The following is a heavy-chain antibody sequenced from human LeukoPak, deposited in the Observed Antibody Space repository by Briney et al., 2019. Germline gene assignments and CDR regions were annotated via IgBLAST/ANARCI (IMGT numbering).Heavy chain of an antibody. J-gene: IGHJ4*02. CDR2: IYYTEST. D-gene: IGHD1-14*01. CDR3: ARAVHRKGLDY. V-gene: IGHV4-59*01. CDR1: GGSIGSYY. Sequence: SETLSLTCTVSGGSIGSYYWSWIRQPPGKGLEWIGHIYYTESTRYSPSLKSRVTISVDTSKNQFSLKLSSVTAADTAVYYCARAVHRKGLDYWGQGTLVTVSS.